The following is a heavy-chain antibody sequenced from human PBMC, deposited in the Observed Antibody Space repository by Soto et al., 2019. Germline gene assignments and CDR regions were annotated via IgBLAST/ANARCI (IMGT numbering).Heavy chain of an antibody. Sequence: QQQLQLSGPGLVKPSETLSLTGTVSGGSISSSSYYWGWILQPPGKGLEWIGSIYYSGSTYYNPSLKSRVTISVDTSKNQFSLKLSAVTAADTAVYYCARRVRELSSPYSDYWGQGTLVTVSS. V-gene: IGHV4-39*01. CDR3: ARRVRELSSPYSDY. CDR2: IYYSGST. D-gene: IGHD1-26*01. CDR1: GGSISSSSYY. J-gene: IGHJ4*02.